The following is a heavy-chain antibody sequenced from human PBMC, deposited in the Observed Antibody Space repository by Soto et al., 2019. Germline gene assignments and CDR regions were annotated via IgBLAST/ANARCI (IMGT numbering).Heavy chain of an antibody. V-gene: IGHV1-46*01. Sequence: ASVKVSCKASGYTFTSDYMHWVRQAPGQGLEWMGIINPSGGSTSYAQKFQGRVTMTRDTSASTAYMEMSSLRSEDTAVHYCARQAFDIWGQGTTVTVSS. CDR1: GYTFTSDY. J-gene: IGHJ3*02. CDR3: ARQAFDI. CDR2: INPSGGST.